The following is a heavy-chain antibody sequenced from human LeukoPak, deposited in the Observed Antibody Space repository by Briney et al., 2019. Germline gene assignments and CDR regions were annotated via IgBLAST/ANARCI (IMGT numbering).Heavy chain of an antibody. CDR3: ARYTGVNGYYFDY. Sequence: SETLSLTCNGSGGSISGRRYYWSWLRQPRGKLLEWIATIYHSGSTYYNGSLKSRVTIPVDTSKSHFSLKLSSVTAADTAMYYCARYTGVNGYYFDYWGQGTLVTVSS. J-gene: IGHJ4*02. D-gene: IGHD2-8*01. CDR2: IYHSGST. V-gene: IGHV4-39*02. CDR1: GGSISGRRYY.